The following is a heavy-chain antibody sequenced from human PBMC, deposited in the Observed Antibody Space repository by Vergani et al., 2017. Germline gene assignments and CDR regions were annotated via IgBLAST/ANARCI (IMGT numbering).Heavy chain of an antibody. V-gene: IGHV4-31*02. CDR3: ARVDTQVPATSHFYYMDV. J-gene: IGHJ6*03. CDR1: GGSISSGDHC. CDR2: IFYSGTT. D-gene: IGHD6-25*01. Sequence: VLLQEPGPGLVRPSETLSLKCSVSGGSISSGDHCWTWIRQRPGKGLEWIGYIFYSGTTYDNPSLRSRLTISVDTSQNQFSLKLRSVTAADTAVYYCARVDTQVPATSHFYYMDVWGKGTTVVVSS.